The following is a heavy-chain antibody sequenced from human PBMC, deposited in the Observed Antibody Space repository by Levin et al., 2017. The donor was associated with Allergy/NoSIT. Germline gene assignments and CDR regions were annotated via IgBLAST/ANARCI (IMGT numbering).Heavy chain of an antibody. D-gene: IGHD3-3*01. CDR2: IWYDGSNK. Sequence: GGSLRLSCATSGFTFSSYGMHWVRQAPGKGLQWVAVIWYDGSNKFYVDSVKGRFTISRDNSKNTLYLQMNSLRAEDTAVYYCARDGGVGSPGFDHWGQGTLVTVSS. V-gene: IGHV3-33*01. J-gene: IGHJ4*02. CDR1: GFTFSSYG. CDR3: ARDGGVGSPGFDH.